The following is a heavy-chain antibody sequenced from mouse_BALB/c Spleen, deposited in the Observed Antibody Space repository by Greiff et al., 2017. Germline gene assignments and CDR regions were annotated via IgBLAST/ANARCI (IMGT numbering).Heavy chain of an antibody. CDR3: ARAPYGSSPAWFAY. V-gene: IGHV2-9*02. J-gene: IGHJ3*01. CDR2: IWAGGST. CDR1: GFSLTSYG. Sequence: VQGVESGPGLVAPSQSLSITCTVSGFSLTSYGVHWVRQPPGKGLEWLGVIWAGGSTNYNSALMSRLSISKDNSKSQVFLKMNSLQTDDTAMYYCARAPYGSSPAWFAYWGQGTLVTVSA. D-gene: IGHD1-1*01.